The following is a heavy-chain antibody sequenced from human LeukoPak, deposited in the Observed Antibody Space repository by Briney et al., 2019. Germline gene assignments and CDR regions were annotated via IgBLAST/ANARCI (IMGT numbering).Heavy chain of an antibody. CDR2: MSSSGST. J-gene: IGHJ3*02. CDR1: GDSISSGDYY. CDR3: ARGPYSYDSSGAFDI. D-gene: IGHD3-22*01. Sequence: PSETLSLTCTVSGDSISSGDYYWSWIRQPDGKGLEWIGRMSSSGSTNYNPSLKSRVTIAVDTSKNQFSLKLSSVTAAATAVYFCARGPYSYDSSGAFDIWGQGTMVTVSS. V-gene: IGHV4-61*02.